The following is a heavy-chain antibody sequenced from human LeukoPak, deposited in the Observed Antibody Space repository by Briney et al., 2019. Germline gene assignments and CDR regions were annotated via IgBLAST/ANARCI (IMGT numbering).Heavy chain of an antibody. CDR2: ISYDGSNK. CDR1: GFTFSSYA. Sequence: GGSLRLSCAASGFTFSSYAMHWVRQAPGKGLEWVAVISYDGSNKYYADSVKGRFTISRDNSKNTRYLQMNSLRAEDTAVYYCARAEERWLVYLGIQFSGFDYWGQGTLVTVSS. V-gene: IGHV3-30*04. J-gene: IGHJ4*02. D-gene: IGHD5-24*01. CDR3: ARAEERWLVYLGIQFSGFDY.